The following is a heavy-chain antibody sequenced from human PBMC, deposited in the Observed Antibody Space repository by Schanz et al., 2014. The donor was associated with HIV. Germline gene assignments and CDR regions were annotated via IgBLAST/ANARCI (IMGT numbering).Heavy chain of an antibody. CDR2: ISDSGGST. D-gene: IGHD2-15*01. V-gene: IGHV3-23*04. J-gene: IGHJ6*02. CDR1: RFTFDDYA. Sequence: EVQLVESGGALVQPGGSLRLSCAASRFTFDDYAMHWVRQAPGKGLEWVSVISDSGGSTYYADSVKGRFTISRDNSKNTLYLQMNSLRAEDTAVYYCAKGGRDILSYYGMDVWGQGTTVTVSS. CDR3: AKGGRDILSYYGMDV.